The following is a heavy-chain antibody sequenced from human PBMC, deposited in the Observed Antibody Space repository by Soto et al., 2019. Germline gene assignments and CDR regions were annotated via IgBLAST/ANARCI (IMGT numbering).Heavy chain of an antibody. CDR2: IYPGDSDT. CDR1: GYSFTSYW. D-gene: IGHD3-9*01. J-gene: IGHJ5*02. CDR3: ARLEVRYFDWFPGDWFDP. V-gene: IGHV5-51*01. Sequence: PGESLKISCKGSGYSFTSYWIGWVRQMPGEGLEWMGIIYPGDSDTRYSPSFQGQVTISADKSISTAYLQWSSLKASDTAMYYCARLEVRYFDWFPGDWFDPWGQGTLVTVSS.